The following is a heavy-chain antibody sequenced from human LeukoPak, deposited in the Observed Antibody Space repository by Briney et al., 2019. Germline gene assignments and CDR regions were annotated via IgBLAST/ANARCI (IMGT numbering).Heavy chain of an antibody. CDR1: GFTFSSYA. V-gene: IGHV3-23*01. CDR2: ISGSGVST. J-gene: IGHJ3*02. CDR3: AKSTYRGYLDAFDI. Sequence: GGSLRLSCAASGFTFSSYAMSWVRQAPGKGLEWVSGISGSGVSTYYADSVQGRFTISRDNSKNTLYLQMNSLRAEDTAVYYCAKSTYRGYLDAFDIWGQGTMVTVSS. D-gene: IGHD2/OR15-2a*01.